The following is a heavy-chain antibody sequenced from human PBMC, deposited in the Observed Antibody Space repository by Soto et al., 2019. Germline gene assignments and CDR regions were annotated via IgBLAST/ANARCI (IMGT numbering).Heavy chain of an antibody. Sequence: EVHLLESGGGLEQPGGSLRLTCAASGFTFSSYAMTWVRQAPGKGLEWVSTVTADGSTTYYADSVKGRFTVSRDNSKNSLFLQMNSLRAEDTALYYCAKDRGRLIRGVILDFWGQGTLVTVSS. V-gene: IGHV3-23*01. J-gene: IGHJ4*02. CDR2: VTADGSTT. D-gene: IGHD3-10*01. CDR3: AKDRGRLIRGVILDF. CDR1: GFTFSSYA.